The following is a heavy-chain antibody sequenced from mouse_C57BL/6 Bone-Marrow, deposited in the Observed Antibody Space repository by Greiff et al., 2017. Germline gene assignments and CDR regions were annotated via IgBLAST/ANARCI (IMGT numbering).Heavy chain of an antibody. CDR3: ARSGVTTWGRTLFDY. CDR1: GYTFTSYW. J-gene: IGHJ2*01. V-gene: IGHV1-72*01. D-gene: IGHD2-2*01. Sequence: QVQLQQPAAALPPPLAPFHLSFKASGYTFTSYWMHWVKQRPGRGLEWIGRIDPNSGGTKYNEKFKSKATLTVDKPSSTAYMQLSSLTSEDSAVYYCARSGVTTWGRTLFDYWGQGTTLTVSS. CDR2: IDPNSGGT.